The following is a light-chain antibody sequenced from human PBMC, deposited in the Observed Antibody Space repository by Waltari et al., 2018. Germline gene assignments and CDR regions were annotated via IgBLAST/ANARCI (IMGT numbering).Light chain of an antibody. V-gene: IGLV3-10*01. CDR3: YSTDSSGDHRV. J-gene: IGLJ3*02. Sequence: SYELTQPSSVSVSPGQTTRITCSGDALPRHYASWYQQKSGQAPVLVIYEDNKRPSGIPERFSGSSSGTMATLTISGAQVDDEADYYCYSTDSSGDHRVFGGGTKLTVL. CDR1: ALPRHY. CDR2: EDN.